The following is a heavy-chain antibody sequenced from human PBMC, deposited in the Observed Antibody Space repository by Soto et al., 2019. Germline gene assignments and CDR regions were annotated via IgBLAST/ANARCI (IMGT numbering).Heavy chain of an antibody. J-gene: IGHJ6*02. V-gene: IGHV1-46*01. CDR3: ARDAEYYDYVWGSYRSYTKNYYYYGMDV. CDR1: GYTFTSYY. Sequence: ASVKVSCKASGYTFTSYYMHWVRQAPGQGLEWMGIINPSGGSTSYAQKFQGRVTMTRDTSTSTVYMELSSLRSEDTAVYYCARDAEYYDYVWGSYRSYTKNYYYYGMDVWGQGTTVTVSS. D-gene: IGHD3-16*02. CDR2: INPSGGST.